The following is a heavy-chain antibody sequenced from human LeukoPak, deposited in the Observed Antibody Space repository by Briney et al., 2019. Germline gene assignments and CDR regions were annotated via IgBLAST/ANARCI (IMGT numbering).Heavy chain of an antibody. V-gene: IGHV1-18*01. D-gene: IGHD3-9*01. Sequence: GASVKVSCKASGYTFTSYGISWVRQAPGQGLEWMGWISAYNGNTNYAQKLQGRVTMTTDTSTSTAYMELRSLRSDDTAVYYCARALHYDTLTGYFRTHDAFDIWGQGTMVTVSS. CDR3: ARALHYDTLTGYFRTHDAFDI. CDR2: ISAYNGNT. CDR1: GYTFTSYG. J-gene: IGHJ3*02.